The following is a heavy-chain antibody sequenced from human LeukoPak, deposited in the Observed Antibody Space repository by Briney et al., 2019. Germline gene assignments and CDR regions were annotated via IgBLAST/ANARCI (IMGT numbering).Heavy chain of an antibody. J-gene: IGHJ5*02. CDR2: INHSGST. CDR1: GGSFSGYY. D-gene: IGHD2-2*02. Sequence: SETLSLTCAVYGGSFSGYYWSWIRQPPGKGLEWIGEINHSGSTNYNPSLKSRVTISVDTSKNQFSLKLSSVTAADTAVYYCARGLGYCSSTSCYTWFDPWGQGTLVTVSS. CDR3: ARGLGYCSSTSCYTWFDP. V-gene: IGHV4-34*01.